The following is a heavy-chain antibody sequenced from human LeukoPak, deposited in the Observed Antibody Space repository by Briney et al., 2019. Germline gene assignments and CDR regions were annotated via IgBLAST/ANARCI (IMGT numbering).Heavy chain of an antibody. V-gene: IGHV1-69*01. J-gene: IGHJ4*02. CDR3: ATDPGGGGYDPKFDY. CDR2: IIPIFGTA. Sequence: SVKVSCKASGGTFSSYAISWVRQAPGQGLEWMGGIIPIFGTANYAQKFQGRVTITADESTSTAYMELSSLRSEDTAVYYCATDPGGGGYDPKFDYWGQGTLVTVSS. D-gene: IGHD5-12*01. CDR1: GGTFSSYA.